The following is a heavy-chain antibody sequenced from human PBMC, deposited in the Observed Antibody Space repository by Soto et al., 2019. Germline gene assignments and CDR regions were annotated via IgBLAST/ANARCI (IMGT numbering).Heavy chain of an antibody. Sequence: QVQLVQSGAEVKKPGSSVKVSCKASGGTFSSYAISWVRQAPGQGLEWMGGIIPILGTANYAQKFQGRVTITADESTSTAYMELSSLRSEDTAVYYCARDLVAVAGTGYYYGMDVWGQGTTVTVSS. CDR2: IIPILGTA. V-gene: IGHV1-69*01. CDR1: GGTFSSYA. CDR3: ARDLVAVAGTGYYYGMDV. D-gene: IGHD6-19*01. J-gene: IGHJ6*02.